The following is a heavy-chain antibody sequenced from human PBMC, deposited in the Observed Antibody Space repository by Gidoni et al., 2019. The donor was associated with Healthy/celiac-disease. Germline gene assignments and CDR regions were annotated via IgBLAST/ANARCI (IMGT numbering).Heavy chain of an antibody. CDR3: AHSGRFLEWFPIDY. D-gene: IGHD3-3*01. Sequence: QITLKESGPTLVNPTQTLPLTCAFSGFSHSTSGVGVGWIRQPPGEALEWLALIYWNDDKRYSPSLKSRLTITKDTSKNQVVLTMTNMDPVDTATYYCAHSGRFLEWFPIDYWGQGTLVTVSS. CDR2: IYWNDDK. J-gene: IGHJ4*02. CDR1: GFSHSTSGVG. V-gene: IGHV2-5*01.